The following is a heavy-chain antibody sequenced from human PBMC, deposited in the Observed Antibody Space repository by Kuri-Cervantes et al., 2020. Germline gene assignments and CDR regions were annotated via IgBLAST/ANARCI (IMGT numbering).Heavy chain of an antibody. Sequence: ASVKVSCKASGYTFTSYGISWVRQAPGQGLERMGWISAYNGDTNYAQKLQGRVTMTTDTSTSTAYMELRSLRSDDTAVYYCARDRSADVTYYYYYMDVWGQGTLVTVSS. D-gene: IGHD1-14*01. CDR2: ISAYNGDT. CDR3: ARDRSADVTYYYYYMDV. CDR1: GYTFTSYG. J-gene: IGHJ6*03. V-gene: IGHV1-18*01.